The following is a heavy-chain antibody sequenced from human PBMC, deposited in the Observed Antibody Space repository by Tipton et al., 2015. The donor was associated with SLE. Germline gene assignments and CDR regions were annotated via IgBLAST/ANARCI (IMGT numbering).Heavy chain of an antibody. D-gene: IGHD6-19*01. CDR2: ISSDGTST. Sequence: GSLRLSCTASEFTFSNYWMHWVRQAPGKGLEWVSRISSDGTSTSYADSVKGRFTTSRDNAKNTLYVQMNSLRVEDTTVYYCARAQLLADDVYNLWGRGTMVIVSS. V-gene: IGHV3-74*01. J-gene: IGHJ3*01. CDR1: EFTFSNYW. CDR3: ARAQLLADDVYNL.